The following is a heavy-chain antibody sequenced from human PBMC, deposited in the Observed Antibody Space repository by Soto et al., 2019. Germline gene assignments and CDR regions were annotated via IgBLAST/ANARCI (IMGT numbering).Heavy chain of an antibody. V-gene: IGHV3-30*18. Sequence: GGSLRLSCAASGFTFSNYGMHWVRQAPGKGLEWVAFISDDVSNKYYADSMKGRFTMSRDNSKSTLYLQMNSLRVEDTAVYYCTKRRNVLRFLEWSSGMEVWGQGTRVTLSS. CDR3: TKRRNVLRFLEWSSGMEV. J-gene: IGHJ6*02. CDR2: ISDDVSNK. CDR1: GFTFSNYG. D-gene: IGHD3-3*01.